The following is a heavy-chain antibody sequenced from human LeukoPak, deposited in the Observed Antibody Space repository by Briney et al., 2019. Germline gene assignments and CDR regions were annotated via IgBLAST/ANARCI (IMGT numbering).Heavy chain of an antibody. D-gene: IGHD2/OR15-2a*01. J-gene: IGHJ4*02. CDR3: ARDSNIARFFI. V-gene: IGHV4-34*01. CDR1: GGSLNNYY. Sequence: SETLSLTCAVYGGSLNNYYWSWIRQPPGKDLEWIGSIHHSGSTYYNPSLKSRVTISLDTSKNQFSLKLTSVTAADTAVYFCARDSNIARFFIWGQGTLVTVSS. CDR2: IHHSGST.